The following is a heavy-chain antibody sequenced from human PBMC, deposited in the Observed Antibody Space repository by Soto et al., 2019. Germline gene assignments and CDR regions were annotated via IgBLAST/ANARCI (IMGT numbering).Heavy chain of an antibody. CDR1: GGSFIGYY. V-gene: IGHV4-59*01. Sequence: LETLSLTCAVYGGSFIGYYWSWIRQPPGKGLEWIGYIFYSGSTNYNLSLKSRVTISVDTSKNQFSLKLRSVTAADTAVYYCARDSATLGMDVWGQGTTVTVSS. D-gene: IGHD5-12*01. J-gene: IGHJ6*02. CDR3: ARDSATLGMDV. CDR2: IFYSGST.